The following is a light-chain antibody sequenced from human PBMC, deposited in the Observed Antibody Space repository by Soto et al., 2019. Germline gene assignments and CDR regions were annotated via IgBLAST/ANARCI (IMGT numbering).Light chain of an antibody. CDR3: GTWDSSLSAGV. CDR1: SSNIGNNY. J-gene: IGLJ1*01. V-gene: IGLV1-51*02. Sequence: QSVLTHPPSVSAAPGQKVTISCSGSSSNIGNNYVSWYQQLPGTAPKLLIYENNKRPSGIPDRFSGSKSGTSATLGITGIQTGDEADYYCGTWDSSLSAGVFGTGTKVTVL. CDR2: ENN.